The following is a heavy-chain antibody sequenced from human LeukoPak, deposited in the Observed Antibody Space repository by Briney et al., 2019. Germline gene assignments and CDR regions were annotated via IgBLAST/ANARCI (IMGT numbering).Heavy chain of an antibody. CDR2: IIPILGIA. CDR3: ARDNYDSSRVFDY. CDR1: GYTLSNFG. J-gene: IGHJ4*02. D-gene: IGHD3-22*01. Sequence: ASVKVSCKASGYTLSNFGISWVRQAPGQGLEWMGRIIPILGIANYAQKFQGRVTITADKSTSTAYMELSSLRSEDTAVYYCARDNYDSSRVFDYWGQGTLVTVSS. V-gene: IGHV1-69*04.